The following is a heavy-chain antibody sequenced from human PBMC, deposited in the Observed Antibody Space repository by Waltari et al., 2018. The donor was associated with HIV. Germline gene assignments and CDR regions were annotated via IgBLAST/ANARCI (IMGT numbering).Heavy chain of an antibody. Sequence: QVQLQQWGAGLLRPSETLSLTCAVYGGSFSGYYWSWIRQPPGKGLEWIGEINHSGSSNYTPSRKSRVTISVDTSKNQFSLRLRSVTAADTAVYYCARDSVPSFDYGDYYYYGMDVWSQGTTVTVSS. V-gene: IGHV4-34*01. CDR3: ARDSVPSFDYGDYYYYGMDV. D-gene: IGHD4-17*01. J-gene: IGHJ6*01. CDR1: GGSFSGYY. CDR2: INHSGSS.